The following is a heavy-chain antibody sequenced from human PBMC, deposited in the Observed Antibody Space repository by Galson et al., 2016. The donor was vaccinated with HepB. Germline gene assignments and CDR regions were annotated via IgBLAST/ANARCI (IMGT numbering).Heavy chain of an antibody. V-gene: IGHV3-11*06. CDR2: IGSSNSHR. D-gene: IGHD2-15*01. CDR1: GFTFSDYY. J-gene: IGHJ6*03. Sequence: SLRLSCAASGFTFSDYYMSWIRQAPGKGLEWIAYIGSSNSHRNYADSVKGRFTVSRDNSKNTLYLQMNSLRAEDTAVYYCAKRGAVANYYYMDVWGKGTTVTVSS. CDR3: AKRGAVANYYYMDV.